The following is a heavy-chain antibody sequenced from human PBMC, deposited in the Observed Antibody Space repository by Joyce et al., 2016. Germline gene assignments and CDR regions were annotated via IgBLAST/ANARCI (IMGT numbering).Heavy chain of an antibody. Sequence: QVQLVQSGAEVRKPGASVTVSCNTSGYSFNSYNIHWVRQAPGKGLEWIEFIYPRGRISTSAHNVQGRVTMTSDTVTRTAYMELSTLTSDDTAVYYCTRSQIGFRTPFDYWGLGTLVTVSS. V-gene: IGHV1-46*02. CDR2: IYPRGRIS. CDR3: TRSQIGFRTPFDY. D-gene: IGHD1-14*01. J-gene: IGHJ4*02. CDR1: GYSFNSYN.